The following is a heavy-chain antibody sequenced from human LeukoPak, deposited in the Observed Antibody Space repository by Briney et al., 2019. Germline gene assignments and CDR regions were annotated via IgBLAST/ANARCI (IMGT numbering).Heavy chain of an antibody. CDR2: IYYSGST. CDR3: TGHLYYDSSGLNFDY. Sequence: SETLSLTCTVSGGSISNYYWGWIRQPPGKGLEWIGYIYYSGSTNYNPSLKSRVTISVDTSKNQFSLRLSSVTAADTAVYYCTGHLYYDSSGLNFDYWGQGTLVTVSS. D-gene: IGHD3-22*01. V-gene: IGHV4-59*08. CDR1: GGSISNYY. J-gene: IGHJ4*02.